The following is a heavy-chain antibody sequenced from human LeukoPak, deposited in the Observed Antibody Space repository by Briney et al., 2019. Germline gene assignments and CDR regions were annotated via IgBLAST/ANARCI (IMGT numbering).Heavy chain of an antibody. Sequence: SETLSLTRTVSGGSISSSSYYWGWIRQPPGKGLEWIGSIYYSGSTYYNPSLKSRVTISVDTSKNQFSLKLSSVTAADTAVYYCARAGLWIIPTGEGTQYYFDYWGQGTLVTVSS. CDR3: ARAGLWIIPTGEGTQYYFDY. CDR2: IYYSGST. V-gene: IGHV4-39*07. CDR1: GGSISSSSYY. D-gene: IGHD3-16*01. J-gene: IGHJ4*02.